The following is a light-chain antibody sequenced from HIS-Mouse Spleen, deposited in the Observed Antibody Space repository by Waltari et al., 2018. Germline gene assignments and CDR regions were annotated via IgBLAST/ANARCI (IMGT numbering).Light chain of an antibody. CDR2: EDS. J-gene: IGLJ2*01. CDR1: ALPKKY. V-gene: IGLV3-10*01. Sequence: SYELTQPPSVSVSPGQTARITCSGDALPKKYAYWYQQKSGQAPVLVIYEDSKRPDGIHERFSGSSSGTMANLTISGAQVEDEADYYCYSTDSSGNHRVFGGGTKLTVL. CDR3: YSTDSSGNHRV.